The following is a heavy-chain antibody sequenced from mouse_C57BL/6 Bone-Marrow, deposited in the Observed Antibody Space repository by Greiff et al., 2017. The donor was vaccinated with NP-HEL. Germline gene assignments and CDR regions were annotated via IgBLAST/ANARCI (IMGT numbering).Heavy chain of an antibody. CDR2: ISSGSSTI. CDR3: ARKWEFDY. CDR1: GFTFSDYG. Sequence: EVNVVESGGGLVKPGGSLKLSCAASGFTFSDYGMHWVRQAPEKGLEWVAYISSGSSTIYYADTVKGRFTISRDNAKNTLFLQRTSLRSEDTSMYYCARKWEFDYWGQGTTLTVSS. V-gene: IGHV5-17*01. J-gene: IGHJ2*01. D-gene: IGHD4-1*01.